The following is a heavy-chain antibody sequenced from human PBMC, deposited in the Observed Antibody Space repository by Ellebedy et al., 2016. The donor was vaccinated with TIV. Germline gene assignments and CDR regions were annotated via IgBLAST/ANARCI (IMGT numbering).Heavy chain of an antibody. J-gene: IGHJ6*02. CDR2: ITSSGTYM. CDR1: GFTFSDYY. D-gene: IGHD3-16*01. Sequence: GGSLRLXXAASGFTFSDYYMTWVRQAPGKGLEYIAFITSSGTYMNYADSVRGRFSISRDNSLYLQMNSLRDEDTAVYYCTRDGGRAYAMDVWGQGTTVIVSS. CDR3: TRDGGRAYAMDV. V-gene: IGHV3-11*06.